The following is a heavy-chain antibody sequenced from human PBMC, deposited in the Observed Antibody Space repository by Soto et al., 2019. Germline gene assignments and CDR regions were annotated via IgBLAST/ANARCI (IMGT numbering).Heavy chain of an antibody. D-gene: IGHD2-15*01. CDR3: ASGLLWFDY. V-gene: IGHV4-39*07. CDR2: VYYGGRS. CDR1: SAPVSSTTYT. Sequence: PSETLSLTCTVSSAPVSSTTYTWGWIRQPPGKGLEWVASVYYGGRSYYNPSLNSRVTISVDTSNNQLSLKLTSVTAADTAVYYCASGLLWFDYWGQGTQVTVSS. J-gene: IGHJ5*01.